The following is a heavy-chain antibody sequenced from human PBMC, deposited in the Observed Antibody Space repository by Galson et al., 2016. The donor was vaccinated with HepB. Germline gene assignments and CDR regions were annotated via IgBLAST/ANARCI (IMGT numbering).Heavy chain of an antibody. CDR3: ATLNPLVRSFDY. CDR2: IYTGGST. D-gene: IGHD3-10*01. V-gene: IGHV3-53*01. CDR1: GFTVSNNY. J-gene: IGHJ4*02. Sequence: SLRLSCAVSGFTVSNNYMNWVRQTPGKGLEWVSAIYTGGSTDYADSEKGRFTITRDNSKNTLFLQMNSLRAEDTAVYYCATLNPLVRSFDYWGQGTLVTVSS.